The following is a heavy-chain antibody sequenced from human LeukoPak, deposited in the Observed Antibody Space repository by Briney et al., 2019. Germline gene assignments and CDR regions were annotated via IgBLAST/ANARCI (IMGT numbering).Heavy chain of an antibody. CDR2: INPTGDST. J-gene: IGHJ4*02. D-gene: IGHD4-23*01. V-gene: IGHV1-46*01. CDR1: GYTFSSYY. CDR3: AREASGGYFDY. Sequence: ASVKVSCKASGYTFSSYYMHWVRQAPGQGLEWVGLINPTGDSTNYAQNFRGRVTMTRDTSTSTVYMDLSSLRSVDTAVYYCAREASGGYFDYWGQGTLVTVSS.